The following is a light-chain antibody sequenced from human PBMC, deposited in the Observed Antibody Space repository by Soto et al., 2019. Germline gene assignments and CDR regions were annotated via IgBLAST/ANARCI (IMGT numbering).Light chain of an antibody. CDR2: AAS. J-gene: IGKJ4*01. V-gene: IGKV1-39*01. CDR3: RQSYCTPLP. CDR1: QSIGGF. Sequence: DIQMTQSPSSLSVSVGYRVTITCRASQSIGGFLNWYQQKLGKAPKLLIYAASSLHSGVPSRFSGSGSGTEFTLPISSLQPEDFPTYYCRQSYCTPLPFRGGTEV.